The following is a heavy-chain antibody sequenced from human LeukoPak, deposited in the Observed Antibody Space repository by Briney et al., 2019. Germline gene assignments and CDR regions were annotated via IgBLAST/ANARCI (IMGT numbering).Heavy chain of an antibody. CDR3: ARGQRGYSYGYLY. D-gene: IGHD5-18*01. J-gene: IGHJ4*02. CDR2: ISSSSSYI. V-gene: IGHV3-21*01. CDR1: GFTFSSYS. Sequence: GGSLRLSCAASGFTFSSYSMTWVRQAPVKGLEWVSSISSSSSYIYYADSVKGRFTISRDNAKNSLYLQMNSLRAEDTAVYYCARGQRGYSYGYLYWGQGTLATVSS.